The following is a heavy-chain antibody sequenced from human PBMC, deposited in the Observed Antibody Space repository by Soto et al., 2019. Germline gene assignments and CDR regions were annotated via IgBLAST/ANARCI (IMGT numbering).Heavy chain of an antibody. CDR3: ARDQLSSSWDYYYYYGMDV. V-gene: IGHV3-21*01. CDR1: GFTFSSYS. J-gene: IGHJ6*02. Sequence: EVQLVEFGGGLVKPGGSLGLSCAASGFTFSSYSMNWVRQAPGKGLGWVSSISSSRSYIYYADSVKGRFTVSRDNAKNSLSLQMNSLRAEDTAVYYCARDQLSSSWDYYYYYGMDVWGQGTTVTVSS. D-gene: IGHD6-13*01. CDR2: ISSSRSYI.